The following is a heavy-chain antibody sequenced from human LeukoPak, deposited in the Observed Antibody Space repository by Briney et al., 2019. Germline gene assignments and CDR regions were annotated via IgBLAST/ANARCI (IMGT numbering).Heavy chain of an antibody. CDR2: TSYDGSNK. CDR3: ARKVQLGSNFDY. V-gene: IGHV3-30*03. D-gene: IGHD2-2*01. CDR1: GFTLNTYS. Sequence: GGSLRLSCAASGFTLNTYSIHWVRQAPGKGLEWVTFTSYDGSNKNYADSVKGRFAISRDNSKNTVSLQMNSLRAEDTAIYYCARKVQLGSNFDYWGQGTLVTVSS. J-gene: IGHJ4*02.